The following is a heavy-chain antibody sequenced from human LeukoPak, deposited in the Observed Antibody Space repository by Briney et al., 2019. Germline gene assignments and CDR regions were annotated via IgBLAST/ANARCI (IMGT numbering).Heavy chain of an antibody. Sequence: SETLSLTCNVSGAPPSSYYWSWIRQPPGKGLEWIGYFYHRGETKYNPSLKSRVTISVDTSKNLFSLRLTSVTAADTAVYYCATSLTYADAWPFDFWGRGTLLTVSS. CDR2: FYHRGET. D-gene: IGHD2-2*01. CDR3: ATSLTYADAWPFDF. CDR1: GAPPSSYY. J-gene: IGHJ4*02. V-gene: IGHV4-59*01.